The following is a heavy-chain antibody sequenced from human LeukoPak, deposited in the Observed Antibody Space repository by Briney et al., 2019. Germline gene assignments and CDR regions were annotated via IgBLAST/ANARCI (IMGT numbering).Heavy chain of an antibody. V-gene: IGHV1-2*02. CDR3: VRQWGARPGFDP. CDR1: GYTFTGYY. Sequence: ASVQVSCKASGYTFTGYYMHWVRQAPGQGLEWMGWINPNSGDTNYAQKFQGRVTMTRDTSISTADMELSRLRSDDTAVYYCVRQWGARPGFDPWGQGTLVTVSS. CDR2: INPNSGDT. D-gene: IGHD6-19*01. J-gene: IGHJ5*02.